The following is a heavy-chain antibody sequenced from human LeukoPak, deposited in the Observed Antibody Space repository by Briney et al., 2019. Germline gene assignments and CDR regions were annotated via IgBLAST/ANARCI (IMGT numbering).Heavy chain of an antibody. CDR2: IYYSGTT. D-gene: IGHD6-13*01. V-gene: IGHV4-59*08. J-gene: IGHJ1*01. Sequence: SETLCLTCTVSSGSISNYYWSWIRQPPGKGLECMGYIYYSGTTNYNPSLKSRVTISVDTSKNQFSLWLSSVTAADTAVYYCARHGGYSSPYLHWGQGTLVTVSS. CDR1: SGSISNYY. CDR3: ARHGGYSSPYLH.